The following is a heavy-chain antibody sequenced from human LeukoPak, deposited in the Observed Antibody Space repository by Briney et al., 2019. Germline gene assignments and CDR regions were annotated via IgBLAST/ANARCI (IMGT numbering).Heavy chain of an antibody. CDR3: ARVPYYAGEGDYYYYMDV. D-gene: IGHD2-2*01. CDR1: GGSISSYY. Sequence: SETLSLTCTVSGGSISSYYWSWIRQPAGKGLEWIGRIYTSGGTSYNPSLKSRVTMSVDTSKNQFSLKLSSVTAADTAVYYCARVPYYAGEGDYYYYMDVWGKGTTVTISS. CDR2: IYTSGGT. J-gene: IGHJ6*03. V-gene: IGHV4-4*07.